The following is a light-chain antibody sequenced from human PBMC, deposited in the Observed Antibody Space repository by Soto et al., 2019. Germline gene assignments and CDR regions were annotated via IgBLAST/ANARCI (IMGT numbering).Light chain of an antibody. CDR3: QQYGSSPLIT. Sequence: EFVLTQSPGTLSLSPGERATLSCRASQSVSSYLAWYQQKPGQAPRLLIYDASSRATGIPDRFSGSGSGTDFTLTISRLESEDFAVYYCQQYGSSPLITFGQGTRLEIK. V-gene: IGKV3-20*01. CDR1: QSVSSY. CDR2: DAS. J-gene: IGKJ5*01.